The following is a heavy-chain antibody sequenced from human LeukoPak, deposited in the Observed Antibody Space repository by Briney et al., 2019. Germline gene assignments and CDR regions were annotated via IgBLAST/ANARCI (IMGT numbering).Heavy chain of an antibody. CDR1: GFTFSSYA. Sequence: PGGSLRLSCAASGFTFSSYAMSWVRQAPGKGLEWVSAISGSGGSTYYADSVKGRFTISRDNSKNTLYLQMNSLRAEDTAVYYCAKDGHYYDSSGTTGFDYWGQGTLVTVSS. CDR3: AKDGHYYDSSGTTGFDY. V-gene: IGHV3-23*01. J-gene: IGHJ4*02. CDR2: ISGSGGST. D-gene: IGHD3-22*01.